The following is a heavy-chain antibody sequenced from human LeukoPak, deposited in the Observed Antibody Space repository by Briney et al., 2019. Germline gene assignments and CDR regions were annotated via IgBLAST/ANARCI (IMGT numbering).Heavy chain of an antibody. CDR3: ARERGATDY. CDR1: GGSISSSSYY. J-gene: IGHJ4*02. CDR2: IDYSGNT. Sequence: KPLETLSLTCIVSGGSISSSSYYWGWIRQSPGKGLEWIGRIDYSGNTYYNPSLKSRITISVDTSKNQFSLKLSSVTAADTSLYYCARERGATDYWGQGTLVTVSS. V-gene: IGHV4-39*02. D-gene: IGHD3-16*01.